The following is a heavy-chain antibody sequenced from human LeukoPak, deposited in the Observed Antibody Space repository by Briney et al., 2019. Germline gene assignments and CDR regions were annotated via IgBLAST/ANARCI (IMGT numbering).Heavy chain of an antibody. V-gene: IGHV3-66*01. CDR3: AGEGGDNIWGNDFDY. D-gene: IGHD3-16*01. CDR2: IYSGGNT. J-gene: IGHJ4*02. Sequence: GGSLRLSCAASGFSVRNNYMSWIRQAPGKELEWVSVIYSGGNTYYADSAKGRFTLSRDNSKNTLYLQMNSPRAEDTAVYYCAGEGGDNIWGNDFDYWGQGTLVTVSS. CDR1: GFSVRNNY.